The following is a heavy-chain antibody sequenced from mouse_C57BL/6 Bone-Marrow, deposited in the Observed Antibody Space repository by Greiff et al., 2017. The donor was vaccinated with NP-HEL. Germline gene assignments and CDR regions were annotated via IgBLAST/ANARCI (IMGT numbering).Heavy chain of an antibody. V-gene: IGHV1-19*01. CDR1: GYTFTDYY. J-gene: IGHJ4*01. CDR2: INPYNGGT. D-gene: IGHD2-10*01. Sequence: EVQLQQSGPVLVKPGASVKMSCKASGYTFTDYYMNWVKQSHGKSLEWIGVINPYNGGTSYNQKFKGKATLTVDKSSSTAYMALNSLTSEDSAVYYCATYYGNLLAMDDWGKGTSVAASS. CDR3: ATYYGNLLAMDD.